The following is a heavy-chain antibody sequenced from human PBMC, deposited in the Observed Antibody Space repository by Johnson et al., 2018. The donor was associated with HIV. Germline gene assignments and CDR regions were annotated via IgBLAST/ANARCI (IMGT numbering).Heavy chain of an antibody. V-gene: IGHV3-30-3*01. CDR1: GFSFSAYA. CDR3: ARDQWPGNDAFDI. Sequence: VQLVESGGGVVQPGRSLRLSCAAAGFSFSAYAMHWVRQAPGKGLEWVAVISYDGSNKYYADSVKGRFTISIDNSKNTLYLQMNGLRAEDTAVYYCARDQWPGNDAFDIWGQGTMVTVSS. J-gene: IGHJ3*02. D-gene: IGHD6-19*01. CDR2: ISYDGSNK.